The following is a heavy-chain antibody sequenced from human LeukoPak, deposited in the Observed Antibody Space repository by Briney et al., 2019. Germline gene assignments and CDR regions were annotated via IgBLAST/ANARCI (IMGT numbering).Heavy chain of an antibody. Sequence: PSETLSLTCSVSGGSINAFYWSWIRQPAGKGLEWIGRIHSSGSTNYSPSLKSRVTMLLDPSKNQFSLSLISVTAADTAVYYCAREAVHYGSGSLDYWGQGTPVTVSS. CDR3: AREAVHYGSGSLDY. V-gene: IGHV4-4*07. D-gene: IGHD3-10*01. J-gene: IGHJ4*02. CDR2: IHSSGST. CDR1: GGSINAFY.